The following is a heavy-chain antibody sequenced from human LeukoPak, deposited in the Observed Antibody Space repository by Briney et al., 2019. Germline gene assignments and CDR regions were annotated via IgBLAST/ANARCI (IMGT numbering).Heavy chain of an antibody. CDR2: ISSSSSYI. CDR1: GFTFSSYS. V-gene: IGHV3-21*01. CDR3: ARVGLPLDTAMVEDAFDI. D-gene: IGHD5-18*01. J-gene: IGHJ3*02. Sequence: PGGSLRLSCAASGFTFSSYSMNWVRQAPGKGLEWVSSISSSSSYIYYADSVKGRFTISRDNAKNSLYLQMNSLRAEDTAVYYCARVGLPLDTAMVEDAFDIWGQGTMVTVSS.